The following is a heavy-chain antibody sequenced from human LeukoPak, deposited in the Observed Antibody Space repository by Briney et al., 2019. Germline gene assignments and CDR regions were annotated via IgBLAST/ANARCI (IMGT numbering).Heavy chain of an antibody. CDR1: GGSISSGGYS. CDR3: ARRPSSMTTVTTFDY. J-gene: IGHJ4*02. CDR2: IYHSGST. V-gene: IGHV4-30-2*05. D-gene: IGHD4-11*01. Sequence: SETLSLTCAVSGGSISSGGYSWSWIRQPPGKGLEWIGYIYHSGSTYYNPSLKSRVTISLDTSKNQFSLNLSSVTAADTAVYYCARRPSSMTTVTTFDYWGQGTLVTVSS.